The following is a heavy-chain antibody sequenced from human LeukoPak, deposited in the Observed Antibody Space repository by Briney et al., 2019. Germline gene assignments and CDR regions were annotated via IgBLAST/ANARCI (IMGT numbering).Heavy chain of an antibody. V-gene: IGHV4-38-2*01. Sequence: SETLSLTCAVSGYSISSGYYWGWIRQPPGRGLARIGSIYHSGSTYYNPSLKSRVTISVETSKTQFSLKLSSLPAADTAVYYCASRARYFDYWGQGTLVTVSS. J-gene: IGHJ4*02. CDR3: ASRARYFDY. CDR1: GYSISSGYY. CDR2: IYHSGST.